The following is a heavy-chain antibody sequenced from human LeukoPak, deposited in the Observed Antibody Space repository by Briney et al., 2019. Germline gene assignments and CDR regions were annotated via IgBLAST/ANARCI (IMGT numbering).Heavy chain of an antibody. CDR1: GFTFSSYE. Sequence: PGGSLRLSCAASGFTFSSYEMNWVRQAPGKGLEWVSYISSSGSTIYYADSVKGRFTISRDNAKNSLYLQMNSLRAEDTAVYYCARLTRYCSGGSCYRHFDYWGQGTLVTVSP. D-gene: IGHD2-15*01. CDR3: ARLTRYCSGGSCYRHFDY. V-gene: IGHV3-48*03. CDR2: ISSSGSTI. J-gene: IGHJ4*02.